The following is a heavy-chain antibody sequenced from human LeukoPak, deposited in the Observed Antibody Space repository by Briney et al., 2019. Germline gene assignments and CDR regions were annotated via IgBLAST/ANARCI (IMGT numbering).Heavy chain of an antibody. Sequence: GGSLRLSCAASGFTFSSYVMSWVRQAPGKGLEWVSFISASGGSTYYAGSVEGRFTISRDNSKNTLFLQMSSLRAEDTAVYYCAKDLGDSGGYNPFDFWGQGTLVTVSS. CDR2: ISASGGST. CDR1: GFTFSSYV. V-gene: IGHV3-23*01. D-gene: IGHD3-22*01. J-gene: IGHJ4*02. CDR3: AKDLGDSGGYNPFDF.